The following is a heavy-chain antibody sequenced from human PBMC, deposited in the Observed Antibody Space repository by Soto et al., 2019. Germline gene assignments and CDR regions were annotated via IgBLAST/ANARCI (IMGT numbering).Heavy chain of an antibody. CDR1: GGTFSSYA. CDR2: IIPIFGTA. Sequence: SVKVSCKASGGTFSSYAISWVRQAPGQGLEWMGGIIPIFGTANYAQKFQGRVTITADESTSTAYMELSSLRSEDTAVYYCARGHRPDPTLVTNYYYYYYMDVWGQGTTVTVSS. CDR3: ARGHRPDPTLVTNYYYYYYMDV. J-gene: IGHJ6*03. D-gene: IGHD2-21*02. V-gene: IGHV1-69*13.